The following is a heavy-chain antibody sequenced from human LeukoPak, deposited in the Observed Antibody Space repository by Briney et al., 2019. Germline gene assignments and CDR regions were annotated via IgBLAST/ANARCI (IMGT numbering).Heavy chain of an antibody. CDR3: ATSGAVGYYQD. D-gene: IGHD3-22*01. CDR2: IKQDGSER. CDR1: GFTFSSSW. Sequence: GGSLRLSCSGFTFSSSWMSWVRQAPGKGLEWVANIKQDGSERYYVDSVKGRFTISRDNAKNSLYLQMNSLRAEDTAVYYCATSGAVGYYQDRGQGTLVTVSS. J-gene: IGHJ4*02. V-gene: IGHV3-7*05.